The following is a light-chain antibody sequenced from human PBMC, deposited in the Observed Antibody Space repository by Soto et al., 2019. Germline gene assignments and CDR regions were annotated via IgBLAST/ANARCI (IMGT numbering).Light chain of an antibody. Sequence: QSVLTQPPSVSGAPGQRVTISCTGSTSNIGAGYDVHWYQQLPGTAPKLLIYGNNNRPSGVPDRFSGSKSGTSASLAITGLQADDEADYYCQSYDSSLSGHVVFGGGTKLNVL. V-gene: IGLV1-40*01. CDR2: GNN. J-gene: IGLJ2*01. CDR3: QSYDSSLSGHVV. CDR1: TSNIGAGYD.